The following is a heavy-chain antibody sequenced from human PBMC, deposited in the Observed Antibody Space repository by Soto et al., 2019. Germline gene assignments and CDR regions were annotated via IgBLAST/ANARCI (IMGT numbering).Heavy chain of an antibody. CDR2: ISYEGNTK. CDR3: AKVTSAYEIDY. J-gene: IGHJ4*02. CDR1: GFIFSGYA. Sequence: QVQLVESGGGVVQPGRSLRLSCAASGFIFSGYAMHWVRQAPGKGLEWVAVISYEGNTKYYADSVKGRFTVSRDNSKNTRYVQMNNLSAEDTAMYYCAKVTSAYEIDYWGQGTLVTVSS. D-gene: IGHD5-12*01. V-gene: IGHV3-30-3*01.